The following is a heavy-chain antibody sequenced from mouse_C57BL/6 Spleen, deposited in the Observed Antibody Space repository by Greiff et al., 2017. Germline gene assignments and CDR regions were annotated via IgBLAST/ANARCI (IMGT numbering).Heavy chain of an antibody. CDR1: GYSITSGYY. V-gene: IGHV3-6*01. CDR2: ISYDGSN. D-gene: IGHD3-3*01. J-gene: IGHJ4*01. CDR3: ARGSLGGDFMDY. Sequence: EVQLQQSGPGLVKPSQSLSLTCSVTGYSITSGYYWNWIRQFPGNKLEWMGYISYDGSNNYNPSLKNRISITRDTSKNQFFLKLNSVTTEDTATYYCARGSLGGDFMDYWGQGTSVTVSS.